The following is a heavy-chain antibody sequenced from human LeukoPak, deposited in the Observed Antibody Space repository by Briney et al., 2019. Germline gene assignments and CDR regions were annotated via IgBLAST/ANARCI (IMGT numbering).Heavy chain of an antibody. D-gene: IGHD5-12*01. CDR2: IWYDGKVK. J-gene: IGHJ4*02. CDR3: ARTAYSGYSLGF. CDR1: GFTFNTYG. V-gene: IGHV3-33*01. Sequence: PGQSLRLSCAASGFTFNTYGMHWVRQVPGRGLHWVAVIWYDGKVKYYADSGKGRFTISRDNSKNTLYMQMNSLRTEDTAVYYCARTAYSGYSLGFWGQGTLVTVSS.